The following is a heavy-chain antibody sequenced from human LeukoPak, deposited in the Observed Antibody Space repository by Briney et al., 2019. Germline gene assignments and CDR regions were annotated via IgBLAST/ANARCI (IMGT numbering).Heavy chain of an antibody. CDR1: GGSISSNDFW. CDR2: ISYSGDT. J-gene: IGHJ2*01. D-gene: IGHD3-16*01. CDR3: ARHRRGNWYFDL. V-gene: IGHV4-39*07. Sequence: SETLSLTCTVSGGSISSNDFWWGCIRQPPGEGLEWIGSISYSGDTYYNPSRKSRVAMSVDTSRNQFSLKLSSVTAADTAVYYCARHRRGNWYFDLWGRGTLATVSS.